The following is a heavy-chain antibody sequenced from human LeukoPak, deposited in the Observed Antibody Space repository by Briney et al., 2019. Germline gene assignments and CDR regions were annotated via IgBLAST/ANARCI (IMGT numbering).Heavy chain of an antibody. CDR1: GGSISSYY. D-gene: IGHD3-10*01. J-gene: IGHJ6*02. Sequence: PSETLSLTCTVSGGSISSYYWSWIRQPAGKGLEWIGRIYTSGSTNYNPSLKSRVTMSVDTSKNQFSLKLSSVTAADTAVYYCARVTMVRGNIYYYYGMDVRGQGTTVTVSS. CDR3: ARVTMVRGNIYYYYGMDV. CDR2: IYTSGST. V-gene: IGHV4-4*07.